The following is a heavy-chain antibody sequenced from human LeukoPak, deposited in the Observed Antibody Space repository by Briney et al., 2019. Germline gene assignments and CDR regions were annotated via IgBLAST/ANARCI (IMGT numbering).Heavy chain of an antibody. Sequence: SETLSLTCAVSGYSISIAYYWGWIRQPAGKGLEWIGRIYTSGSTNYNPSLKSRVTISVDKSKNQFSLKLSSVTAADTAVYYCARDRYRHYYDSSGYLGDYYFDYWGQGTLVTVSS. CDR3: ARDRYRHYYDSSGYLGDYYFDY. D-gene: IGHD3-22*01. J-gene: IGHJ4*02. CDR1: GYSISIAYY. CDR2: IYTSGST. V-gene: IGHV4-4*07.